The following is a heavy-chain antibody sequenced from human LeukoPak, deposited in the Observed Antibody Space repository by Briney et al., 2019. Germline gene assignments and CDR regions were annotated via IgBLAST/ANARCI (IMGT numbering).Heavy chain of an antibody. CDR1: GYTFTSYD. J-gene: IGHJ4*02. Sequence: ASVKVSCKASGYTFTSYDINWVRQATGQGLEWMGWMNPNSGGTNYAQKFQGRVTMTRDTSISTAYMELSRLRSDDTAVYYCARGYYDSSGYYYVDYWGQGTLVTVSS. CDR2: MNPNSGGT. D-gene: IGHD3-22*01. CDR3: ARGYYDSSGYYYVDY. V-gene: IGHV1-2*02.